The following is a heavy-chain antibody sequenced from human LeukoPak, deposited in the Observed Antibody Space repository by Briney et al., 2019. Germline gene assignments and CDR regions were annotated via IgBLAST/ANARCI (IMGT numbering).Heavy chain of an antibody. CDR3: TRGGAASDAFDI. CDR2: IKYDGSST. Sequence: GGSLRLSCAASGFTFSSYWMHWVRQAPGKGLVWVSRIKYDGSSTNYADSVKGRFTISRDNAKNTLYLQMNSLRAEDTAVYYCTRGGAASDAFDIWGQGTMVTVSS. CDR1: GFTFSSYW. D-gene: IGHD3-16*01. V-gene: IGHV3-74*01. J-gene: IGHJ3*02.